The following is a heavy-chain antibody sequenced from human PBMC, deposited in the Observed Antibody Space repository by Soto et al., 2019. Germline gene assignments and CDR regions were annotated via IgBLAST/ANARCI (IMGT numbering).Heavy chain of an antibody. V-gene: IGHV3-23*01. CDR2: ISGSGGST. CDR1: GFTFSSYA. J-gene: IGHJ4*02. D-gene: IGHD4-17*01. Sequence: VGSLRLSCAASGFTFSSYAMSWFRQAPVKGLEWVSAISGSGGSTYYADSVKGRFTNSRDNSKNTLYLQMNSLRAEDTAVYYCAKDPGYGGNSVDYWGQGTLVTVSS. CDR3: AKDPGYGGNSVDY.